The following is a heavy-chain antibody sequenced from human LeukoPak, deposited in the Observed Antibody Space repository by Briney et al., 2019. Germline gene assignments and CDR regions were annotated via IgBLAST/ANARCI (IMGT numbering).Heavy chain of an antibody. Sequence: ASVKVSCKASGYTFTSYDINWVRQATGQGLEWMGWMNPNSGITGYAQKFQGRVTMTRNTSISTAYMELSSLRSEDTAVYYCARGLWGYDSSGYSRIDAFDIWGQGTMVTVSS. CDR3: ARGLWGYDSSGYSRIDAFDI. CDR2: MNPNSGIT. V-gene: IGHV1-8*01. D-gene: IGHD3-22*01. J-gene: IGHJ3*02. CDR1: GYTFTSYD.